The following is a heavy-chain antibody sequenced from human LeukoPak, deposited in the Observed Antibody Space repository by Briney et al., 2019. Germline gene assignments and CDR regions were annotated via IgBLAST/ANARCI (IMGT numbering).Heavy chain of an antibody. D-gene: IGHD3-9*01. J-gene: IGHJ5*01. CDR2: IKKDGSET. V-gene: IGHV3-7*02. CDR1: GFTFSTYW. Sequence: PGGSLRLSCAASGFTFSTYWMNWVRQAPGKGLEWVASIKKDGSETYYVDSVKGRFTISRDNTENSLYLQMNSLRGEDAAVYYCARGTTGAYSTNWYDYWGQGTLVTVSS. CDR3: ARGTTGAYSTNWYDY.